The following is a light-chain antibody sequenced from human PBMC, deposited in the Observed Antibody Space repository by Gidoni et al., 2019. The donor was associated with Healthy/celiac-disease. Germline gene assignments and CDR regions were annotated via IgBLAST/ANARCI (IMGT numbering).Light chain of an antibody. J-gene: IGKJ1*01. V-gene: IGKV3-15*01. CDR2: GAS. CDR3: QQYNNWPRGT. CDR1: QSVSSN. Sequence: EIVMTQSPATLSVSPGERATLSCRASQSVSSNLAWYQQKPGQAPRLLIYGASTRATGIPARFSGSGSWTEFTLTISRLQSEDFAVYYCQQYNNWPRGTFGQGTKVEIK.